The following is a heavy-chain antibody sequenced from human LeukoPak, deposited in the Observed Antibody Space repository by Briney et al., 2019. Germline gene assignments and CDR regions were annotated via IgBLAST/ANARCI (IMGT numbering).Heavy chain of an antibody. Sequence: GGSLRLSCAASGFTFSSYWMSWVRQAPGKGLEWVANIKQDGSEKYYVDSVKGRFTISRDNSKNTLYLQMNSLRAEDTAVYYCAKDRGGMLYYTDVWGKGTTVTVSS. CDR2: IKQDGSEK. CDR3: AKDRGGMLYYTDV. CDR1: GFTFSSYW. J-gene: IGHJ6*03. D-gene: IGHD3-10*01. V-gene: IGHV3-7*01.